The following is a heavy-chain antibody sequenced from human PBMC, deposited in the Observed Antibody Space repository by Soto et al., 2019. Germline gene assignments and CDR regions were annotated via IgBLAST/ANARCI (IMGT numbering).Heavy chain of an antibody. J-gene: IGHJ6*02. CDR2: IIPIFGTA. CDR3: ARGQLAYYGMDV. D-gene: IGHD1-1*01. Sequence: VKVSCKASGGTFSSYAISWVRQAPGQGLEWMGGIIPIFGTANDAQKFQGRVTITADESTSTAYMELSSLRSEDTAVYYCARGQLAYYGMDVWGQGTTVTVSS. CDR1: GGTFSSYA. V-gene: IGHV1-69*01.